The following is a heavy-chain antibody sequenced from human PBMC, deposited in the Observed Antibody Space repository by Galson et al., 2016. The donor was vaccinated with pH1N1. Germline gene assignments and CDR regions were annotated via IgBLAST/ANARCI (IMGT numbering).Heavy chain of an antibody. CDR2: INPNTGVT. CDR1: GYTFTAYY. J-gene: IGHJ5*02. CDR3: ARVRYSGSPSWFDP. D-gene: IGHD1-26*01. V-gene: IGHV1-2*04. Sequence: SVKVSCKASGYTFTAYYIHWVRQAPGQGLEWMGCINPNTGVTKYAQKFQGWVTMTRDTSISTANMELNRLGSNDTAVYYCARVRYSGSPSWFDPWGQGTLVTVSS.